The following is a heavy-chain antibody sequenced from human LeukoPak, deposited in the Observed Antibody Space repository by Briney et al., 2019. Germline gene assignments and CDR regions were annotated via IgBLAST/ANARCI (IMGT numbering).Heavy chain of an antibody. Sequence: HPGGSLRLSCSASGFMFSSYAMHWVRQAPGKGLEYVSTISSNGGSTYYADSVKGRLTISRDNAKNSLSLQMNSLNVDDTGVYFCTRDALFGSGRTHLDFWSQGTLVSVSS. CDR1: GFMFSSYA. V-gene: IGHV3-64*04. CDR3: TRDALFGSGRTHLDF. CDR2: ISSNGGST. D-gene: IGHD3-10*01. J-gene: IGHJ4*02.